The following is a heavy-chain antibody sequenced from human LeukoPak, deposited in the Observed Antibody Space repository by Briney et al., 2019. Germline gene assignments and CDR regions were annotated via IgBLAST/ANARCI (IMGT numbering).Heavy chain of an antibody. CDR1: GFTVSSNY. CDR2: IYSGGST. J-gene: IGHJ6*03. Sequence: PGGSLRLSCAASGFTVSSNYMSWVRQAPGKGLEWVSIIYSGGSTYYTDSVKGRFTISRDSSRNTLYLQMNSLRAEDTAVYYCARALNYMDVWGKGTTVTVSS. V-gene: IGHV3-66*02. CDR3: ARALNYMDV.